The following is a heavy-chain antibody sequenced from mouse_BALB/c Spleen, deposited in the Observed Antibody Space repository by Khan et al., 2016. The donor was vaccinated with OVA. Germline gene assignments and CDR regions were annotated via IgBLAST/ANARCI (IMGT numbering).Heavy chain of an antibody. CDR3: ARSVYYSGSTFYYFDF. D-gene: IGHD1-1*01. Sequence: EVQLQESGPGLMKPPQSLSLTCTVTGYSITSDYAWNWIRQFPGNKLEWMGYISYSGYTSYNPSLKSRISVTRVTSKNQFFLQLNSVTTEDTATYFCARSVYYSGSTFYYFDFWGQGTTLTVSS. CDR2: ISYSGYT. CDR1: GYSITSDYA. V-gene: IGHV3-2*02. J-gene: IGHJ2*01.